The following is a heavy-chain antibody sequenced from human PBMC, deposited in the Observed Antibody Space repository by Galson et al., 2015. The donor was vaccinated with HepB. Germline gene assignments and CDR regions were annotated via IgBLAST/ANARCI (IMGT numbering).Heavy chain of an antibody. V-gene: IGHV3-48*04. J-gene: IGHJ4*02. CDR3: AKGGDGGSH. Sequence: SLRLSCAASGFTFSSLNMNWVRQAPGKGLEWVSYISSSTYIINYADSVKGRFTISRDNAKNSLYLQMNSLRAEDTAVYYCAKGGDGGSHWGQRTLVAVSS. CDR2: ISSSTYII. D-gene: IGHD1-26*01. CDR1: GFTFSSLN.